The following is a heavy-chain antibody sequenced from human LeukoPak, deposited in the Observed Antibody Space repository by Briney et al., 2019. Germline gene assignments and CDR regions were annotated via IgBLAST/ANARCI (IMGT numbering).Heavy chain of an antibody. V-gene: IGHV4-39*07. CDR3: ARDCCGHRSWFDP. Sequence: SETLSFTCTVSGDSLSSDLFYWGWIRQPPGKGLEWIGSIFYSGTTSYNPSLKSRVTISLDTSKKEFSLRQSSVTAADTAVYYCARDCCGHRSWFDPWGLGTLVVVSS. D-gene: IGHD2-15*01. J-gene: IGHJ5*02. CDR2: IFYSGTT. CDR1: GDSLSSDLFY.